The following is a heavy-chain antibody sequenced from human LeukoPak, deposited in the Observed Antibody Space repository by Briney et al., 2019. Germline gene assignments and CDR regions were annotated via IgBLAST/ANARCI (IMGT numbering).Heavy chain of an antibody. V-gene: IGHV3-30*18. CDR1: GFTFSSYG. CDR2: ISYDGSNK. D-gene: IGHD3-22*01. Sequence: TGGSLRLSCAASGFTFSSYGMHWVRQAPGKGLEWVAVISYDGSNKYYADSVKGRFTISRDNSKNTLYLQMNSLRAEDTAVYYGAKEGYYYDSSGYNYYYGMDVWGQGTTVTVSS. J-gene: IGHJ6*02. CDR3: AKEGYYYDSSGYNYYYGMDV.